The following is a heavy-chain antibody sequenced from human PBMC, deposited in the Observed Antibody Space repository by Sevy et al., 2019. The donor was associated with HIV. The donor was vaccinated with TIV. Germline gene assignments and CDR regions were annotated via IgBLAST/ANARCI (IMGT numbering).Heavy chain of an antibody. Sequence: GGSLRLSCAASGFTFSSYSMNWVRQASGKGLEWVSSISSSSSYIYYADSVKGRFTISRDNAKNSLYLQMNSLRAEDTAVYYCARDRDYVWGSYRQFDYWGQGTLVTVSS. CDR1: GFTFSSYS. CDR2: ISSSSSYI. V-gene: IGHV3-21*01. D-gene: IGHD3-16*02. J-gene: IGHJ4*02. CDR3: ARDRDYVWGSYRQFDY.